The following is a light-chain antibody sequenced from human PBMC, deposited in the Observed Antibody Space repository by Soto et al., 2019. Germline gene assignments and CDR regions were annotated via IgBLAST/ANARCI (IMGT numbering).Light chain of an antibody. CDR2: GAS. CDR1: QSVSSN. CDR3: QQYSDWPSIT. J-gene: IGKJ5*01. V-gene: IGKV3-15*01. Sequence: EIVMTQSPATLSVSPGERATLSCRASQSVSSNLAWYQQKPGQAPRLLIYGASTRATGIPARFSGSGSGTEFTLTISSLQSEDFAVYYCQQYSDWPSITFGQGTRLEI.